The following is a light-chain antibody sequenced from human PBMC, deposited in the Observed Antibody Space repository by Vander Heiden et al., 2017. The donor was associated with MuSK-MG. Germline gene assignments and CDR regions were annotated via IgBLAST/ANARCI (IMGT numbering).Light chain of an antibody. CDR2: TAS. Sequence: DSQMTQSPSSLSASVGDRVTITCRASQGVSNYLAWYQQKPGKVPKVLIYTASTLQSGVPSRFSGSGSGTAFTLTISSLQPEDVATYYCQQYTSAPRTFGHGTTVDIK. V-gene: IGKV1-27*01. J-gene: IGKJ3*01. CDR1: QGVSNY. CDR3: QQYTSAPRT.